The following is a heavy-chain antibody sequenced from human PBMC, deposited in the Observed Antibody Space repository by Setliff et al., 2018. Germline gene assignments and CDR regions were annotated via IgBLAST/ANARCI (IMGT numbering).Heavy chain of an antibody. J-gene: IGHJ4*02. CDR1: GYSISSGYY. D-gene: IGHD5-12*01. CDR2: IYHSGST. V-gene: IGHV4-38-2*01. Sequence: SETLSLTCAVSGYSISSGYYWGWIRQPPGKGLEWIGSIYHSGSTYYNPSLKSRVTISVDTSKNQFSLKLSSVTAADTAVYYCARGLREDGYNLADYWGQGTLVTVSS. CDR3: ARGLREDGYNLADY.